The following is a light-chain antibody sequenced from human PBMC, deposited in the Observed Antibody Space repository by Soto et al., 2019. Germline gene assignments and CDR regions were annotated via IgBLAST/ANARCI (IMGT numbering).Light chain of an antibody. J-gene: IGKJ2*01. CDR3: QQYGSSPPYT. V-gene: IGKV3-20*01. CDR1: QSVSSSY. CDR2: GAS. Sequence: EIVLTQSPGTLSLSPGERATLSCRASQSVSSSYLAWCQQKPGQAPRLLIYGASSRATGIPDRFSGSGSGTDFTLTISRLEPEDVAVYYCQQYGSSPPYTFGQGTKLEIK.